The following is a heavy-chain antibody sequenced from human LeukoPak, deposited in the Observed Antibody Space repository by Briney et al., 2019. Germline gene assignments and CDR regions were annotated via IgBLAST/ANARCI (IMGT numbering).Heavy chain of an antibody. J-gene: IGHJ4*02. V-gene: IGHV3-7*03. D-gene: IGHD1-26*01. CDR1: GFTFSSYW. CDR2: IKQDGSEK. Sequence: PGGSLRLSCAASGFTFSSYWMSWVRQAPGKGLEWVANIKQDGSEKYYVDSVKGRFTISRDNAKNSLYLQMNSLRAEDTAVYYCAKDRVGAILYFDYWGQGTLVTVSS. CDR3: AKDRVGAILYFDY.